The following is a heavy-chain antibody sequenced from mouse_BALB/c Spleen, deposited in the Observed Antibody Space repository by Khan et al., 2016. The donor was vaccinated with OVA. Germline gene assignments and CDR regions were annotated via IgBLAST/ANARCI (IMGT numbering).Heavy chain of an antibody. J-gene: IGHJ4*01. D-gene: IGHD1-1*01. CDR1: GFSLTSYG. CDR2: IWGDGSP. V-gene: IGHV2-3*01. CDR3: AKFTPDYYSMDY. Sequence: QVQLKESGPGLVAPSQSLSITCSISGFSLTSYGVHWVRQPPGKGLEWLGVIWGDGSPNYHSTLNSRLILTKDNSKRQVFLTLNSLQTDDTATYYCAKFTPDYYSMDYWGQGTSVTVSS.